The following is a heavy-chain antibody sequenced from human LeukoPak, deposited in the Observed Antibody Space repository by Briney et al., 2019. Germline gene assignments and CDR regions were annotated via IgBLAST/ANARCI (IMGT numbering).Heavy chain of an antibody. V-gene: IGHV3-30*18. CDR2: ISYDGRNK. D-gene: IGHD3-10*01. J-gene: IGHJ4*02. Sequence: GGSLRLSCAASGFTFDDYGMSWVRQAPGKGLEWVAVISYDGRNKYYSDSVKGRFTISRDNSKNTQYLQMDSLRPEDTAVYYCAKDWGTYFASGSSYFDYWGQGTLVTVSS. CDR1: GFTFDDYG. CDR3: AKDWGTYFASGSSYFDY.